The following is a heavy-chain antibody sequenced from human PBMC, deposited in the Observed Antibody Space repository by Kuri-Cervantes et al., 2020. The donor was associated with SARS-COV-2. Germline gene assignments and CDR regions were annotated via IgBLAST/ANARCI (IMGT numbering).Heavy chain of an antibody. CDR3: AREMIWYDFWSGYSCYFDY. J-gene: IGHJ4*02. V-gene: IGHV4-4*07. D-gene: IGHD3-3*01. CDR2: IYTSGST. CDR1: GGSISSYY. Sequence: SETLSLTCTVSGGSISSYYWSWIRQPAGKGLEWIGRIYTSGSTNYNPLLKSRVTMSVDTSKNQFSLKLSSVTAADTAVYYCAREMIWYDFWSGYSCYFDYWGQGTLVTVSS.